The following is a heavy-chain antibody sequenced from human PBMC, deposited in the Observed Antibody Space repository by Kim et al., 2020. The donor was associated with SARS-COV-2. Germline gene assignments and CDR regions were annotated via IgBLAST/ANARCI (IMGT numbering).Heavy chain of an antibody. V-gene: IGHV3-48*03. D-gene: IGHD6-6*01. CDR3: ARGSHEYSSYYSDY. J-gene: IGHJ4*02. Sequence: ADSVKGRFTISRDNAKNSLYLQMNSLRAEDTAVYYCARGSHEYSSYYSDYWGQGTLVTVSS.